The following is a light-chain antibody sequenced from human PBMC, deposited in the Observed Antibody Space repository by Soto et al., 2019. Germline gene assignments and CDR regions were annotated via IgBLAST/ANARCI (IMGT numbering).Light chain of an antibody. CDR1: SSDVGSYNY. Sequence: LTQPASVSGSPGQSITISCTGTSSDVGSYNYVSWYQLHPGKAPKLMIYEVSNRPSGVSNRFSGSKSGDTASLTISGLQAEDEADYYCSSYTTRTTLYVFGTGTKVTVL. CDR2: EVS. V-gene: IGLV2-14*01. CDR3: SSYTTRTTLYV. J-gene: IGLJ1*01.